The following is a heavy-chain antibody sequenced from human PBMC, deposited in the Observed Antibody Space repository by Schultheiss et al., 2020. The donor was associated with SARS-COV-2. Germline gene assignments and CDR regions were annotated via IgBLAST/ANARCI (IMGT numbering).Heavy chain of an antibody. CDR3: ASEKRVGATSRFDY. CDR1: GFTFSSYS. J-gene: IGHJ4*02. V-gene: IGHV3-48*01. CDR2: ISSSSSTI. D-gene: IGHD1-26*01. Sequence: GGSLRLSCADSGFTFSSYSMNWVRQAPGKGLEWVSYISSSSSTIYYADSVKGRFTISRDNSKNTLYLQMNSLRAEETAVYYCASEKRVGATSRFDYWGQGTLVNVSS.